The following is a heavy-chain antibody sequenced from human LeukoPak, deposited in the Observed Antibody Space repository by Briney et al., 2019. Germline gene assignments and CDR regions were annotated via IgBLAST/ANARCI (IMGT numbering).Heavy chain of an antibody. CDR1: GGSFSGYY. V-gene: IGHV4-34*01. Sequence: SETLSLTCAVYGGSFSGYYWSRIRQPPGKGLEWIGEINHSGSTNYNPSLKSRVTISVDTSKNQFSLKLSSVTAADTAVYYCARHRIAVAGSSRANFDYWGQGTLVTVSS. J-gene: IGHJ4*02. CDR2: INHSGST. CDR3: ARHRIAVAGSSRANFDY. D-gene: IGHD6-19*01.